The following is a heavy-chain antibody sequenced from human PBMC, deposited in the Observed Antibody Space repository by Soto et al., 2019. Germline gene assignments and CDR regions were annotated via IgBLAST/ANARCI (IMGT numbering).Heavy chain of an antibody. D-gene: IGHD3-9*01. CDR1: GGSTSSSNW. V-gene: IGHV4-4*02. CDR2: IYHSGST. J-gene: IGHJ4*02. CDR3: ARDNVLRYFDWLPLPGYYDSSGTFDY. Sequence: SETLSLTCAVSGGSTSSSNWWSWVRQPPGKGLEWIGEIYHSGSTNYNPSLKSRVTISVDKSKNQFSLKLSSVTAADTAVYYCARDNVLRYFDWLPLPGYYDSSGTFDYWGQGTLVTVSS.